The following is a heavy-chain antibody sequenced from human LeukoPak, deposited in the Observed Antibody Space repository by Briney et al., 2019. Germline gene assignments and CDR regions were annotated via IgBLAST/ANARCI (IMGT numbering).Heavy chain of an antibody. J-gene: IGHJ3*02. CDR1: GITFSSYA. V-gene: IGHV3-30-3*01. CDR2: ISYDGSNK. D-gene: IGHD4-17*01. CDR3: AKDPNGDYIGAFDI. Sequence: GGSLRLSCAASGITFSSYAMHWVRQAPGKGLEWVAVISYDGSNKYYADSVKGRFTISRDNSKNTLYLQMNSLRAEDTAVYYCAKDPNGDYIGAFDIWGQGTMVTVSS.